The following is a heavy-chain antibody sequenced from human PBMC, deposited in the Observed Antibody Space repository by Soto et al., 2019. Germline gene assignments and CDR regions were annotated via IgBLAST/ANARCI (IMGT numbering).Heavy chain of an antibody. CDR1: GGTFSSYA. J-gene: IGHJ6*02. V-gene: IGHV1-69*12. CDR3: GGGGRYGMDV. D-gene: IGHD1-26*01. CDR2: IIPVFGTA. Sequence: QVQLVQSGAAVKKPGSSVKVSCKASGGTFSSYAISWVRQAPGQGLEWMGGIIPVFGTANYAQKFQGRVXIIXDESTSTDYMERSSVRFEDTAVYYCGGGGRYGMDVWGQGTTVTVSS.